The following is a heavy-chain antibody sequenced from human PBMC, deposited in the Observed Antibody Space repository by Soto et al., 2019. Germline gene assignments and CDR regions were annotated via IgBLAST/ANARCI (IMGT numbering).Heavy chain of an antibody. CDR3: ARDHHRYSGYDYVDY. J-gene: IGHJ4*02. CDR1: GFTFSDYY. D-gene: IGHD5-12*01. V-gene: IGHV3-11*05. Sequence: QVQLVESGGGLVKPGGSLRLSCAASGFTFSDYYMSWIRQAPGKGLEWVSYISSSSSYTNYADSVKGRFTISRDNAKNSLYLQMNSLRAEDTALYYCARDHHRYSGYDYVDYCGQGTLVTVSS. CDR2: ISSSSSYT.